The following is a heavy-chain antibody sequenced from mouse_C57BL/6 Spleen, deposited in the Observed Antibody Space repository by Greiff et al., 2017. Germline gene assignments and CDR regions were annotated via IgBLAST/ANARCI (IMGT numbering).Heavy chain of an antibody. CDR2: IRNKANGYTT. V-gene: IGHV7-3*01. CDR3: ARHFDYNGWYFDV. CDR1: GFTFTDYY. J-gene: IGHJ1*03. Sequence: DVMLVESGGGLVQPGGSLSLSCAASGFTFTDYYMSWVRQPPGKALEWLGFIRNKANGYTTEYSASVKGRFTISRDNSQSILYLQMNALRAEDSATYYCARHFDYNGWYFDVWGTGTTVTVSS. D-gene: IGHD1-1*01.